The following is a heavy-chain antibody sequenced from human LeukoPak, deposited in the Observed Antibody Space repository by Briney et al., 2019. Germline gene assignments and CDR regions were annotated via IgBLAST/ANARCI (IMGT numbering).Heavy chain of an antibody. CDR2: MHHSGAT. CDR3: ARGILGYYYFDL. Sequence: SETLSLTCAVSGGPFSGFYWSWIRQPPGKGLKWIGEMHHSGATSYKPSLRSRVTISGGTSKNQFSLNLNSVTAADTAVYYCARGILGYYYFDLWGRGTLVTVSS. CDR1: GGPFSGFY. D-gene: IGHD2/OR15-2a*01. J-gene: IGHJ2*01. V-gene: IGHV4-34*01.